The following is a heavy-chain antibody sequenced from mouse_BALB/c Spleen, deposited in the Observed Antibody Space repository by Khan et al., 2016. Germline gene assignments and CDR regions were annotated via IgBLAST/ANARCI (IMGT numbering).Heavy chain of an antibody. CDR1: GFNIKDTY. D-gene: IGHD4-1*01. V-gene: IGHV14-3*02. CDR3: ASWDWYFDV. J-gene: IGHJ1*01. CDR2: IDPANGNT. Sequence: VQLQQPGAELVKPGASVKLSCTASGFNIKDTYMHWVKQRPEQGLEWIGRIDPANGNTKYDPKFQGKATITADTSSNTAYLQLSSLTSEDTAVYYCASWDWYFDVWGAGTTVTVSS.